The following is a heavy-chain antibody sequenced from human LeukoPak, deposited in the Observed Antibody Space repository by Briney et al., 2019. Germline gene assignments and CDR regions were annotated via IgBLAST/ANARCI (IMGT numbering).Heavy chain of an antibody. CDR3: AKAAPKFDPALDY. CDR2: ISPSGDIT. D-gene: IGHD3-9*01. V-gene: IGHV3-23*01. J-gene: IGHJ4*02. Sequence: GGSLRLSCAASGFTFSSHGINWVRQASGKGLEWVSGISPSGDITYYTDSVQGRFTISRDNSKNMMYVQMNSLRAEDTAVYYCAKAAPKFDPALDYWGQGTLVTVSS. CDR1: GFTFSSHG.